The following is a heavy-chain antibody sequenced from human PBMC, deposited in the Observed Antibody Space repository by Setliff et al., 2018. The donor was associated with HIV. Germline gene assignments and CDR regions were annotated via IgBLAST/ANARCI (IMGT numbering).Heavy chain of an antibody. J-gene: IGHJ4*02. CDR3: ARLSVVTATRIYYFDY. V-gene: IGHV5-51*01. CDR1: GYTFTNYW. D-gene: IGHD2-21*02. CDR2: IYPVDSDT. Sequence: GESLKISCKGSGYTFTNYWIAWVRQMPGKGLEWMGIIYPVDSDTRYSPSLQGQVTISADKSISTAYLQWSSLKASDTAMYYCARLSVVTATRIYYFDYWGQGTLVTVSS.